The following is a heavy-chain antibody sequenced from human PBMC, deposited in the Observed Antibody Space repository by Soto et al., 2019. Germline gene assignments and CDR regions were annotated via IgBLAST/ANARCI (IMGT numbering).Heavy chain of an antibody. CDR2: ISSSSSTI. CDR1: GFTFSSYS. CDR3: ARDRVNSGSSEPLYYYYYYGMDV. V-gene: IGHV3-48*02. Sequence: GGSLRLSCAASGFTFSSYSMNWVRQAPGKGLEWVSYISSSSSTIYYADSVKGRFTISRDNAKNSLYLQMNSLRDEDTAVYYCARDRVNSGSSEPLYYYYYYGMDVWGQGTTVTVSS. D-gene: IGHD1-26*01. J-gene: IGHJ6*02.